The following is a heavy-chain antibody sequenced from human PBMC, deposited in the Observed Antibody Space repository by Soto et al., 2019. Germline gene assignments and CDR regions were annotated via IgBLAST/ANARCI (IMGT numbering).Heavy chain of an antibody. D-gene: IGHD3-16*01. V-gene: IGHV4-34*01. J-gene: IGHJ3*02. CDR1: GGSFSGYY. Sequence: PSETLSLTCAVYGGSFSGYYWSWIRQPPGKGLEWIGEINHSGSTNYSPSLKSRVNISVDTSKNQFSLKLSYVTAADTAVYYCARSHLTYDYVRQTWSEVGDSFDIWGRGTWVT. CDR3: ARSHLTYDYVRQTWSEVGDSFDI. CDR2: INHSGST.